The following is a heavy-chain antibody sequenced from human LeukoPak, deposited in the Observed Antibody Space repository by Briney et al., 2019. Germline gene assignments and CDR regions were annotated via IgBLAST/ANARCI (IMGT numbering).Heavy chain of an antibody. Sequence: GGSLRLSCSASGFTFSSYGMSWVRQAPGKGLEWVSTISDSGGSTYYADSVKGRFTISRDNSKNTLHLQMNSLRAEDTAVYYCAKVGPGDFWSGYYSYYFDYWGQGTLVTVSS. V-gene: IGHV3-23*01. CDR1: GFTFSSYG. CDR2: ISDSGGST. CDR3: AKVGPGDFWSGYYSYYFDY. D-gene: IGHD3-3*01. J-gene: IGHJ4*02.